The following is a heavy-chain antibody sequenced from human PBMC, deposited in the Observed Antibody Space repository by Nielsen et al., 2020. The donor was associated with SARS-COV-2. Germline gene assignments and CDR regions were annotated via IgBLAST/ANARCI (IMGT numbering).Heavy chain of an antibody. CDR1: GYTFTSYY. V-gene: IGHV1-46*01. J-gene: IGHJ4*02. CDR3: ARDSSGTYRRVDY. CDR2: INPNGGTI. D-gene: IGHD3-22*01. Sequence: ASVKVSYKASGYTFTSYYIHWVRQAPGQGLEWMGIINPNGGTISYAQKFLGTVTMTRDTSTSTVYMELSSLRSDDTAVYYCARDSSGTYRRVDYWGQGTLVTVSS.